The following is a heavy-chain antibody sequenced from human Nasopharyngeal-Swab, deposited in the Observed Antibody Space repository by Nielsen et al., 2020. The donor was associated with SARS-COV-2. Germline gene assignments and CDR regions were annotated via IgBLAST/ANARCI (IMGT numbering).Heavy chain of an antibody. CDR2: IYPGDSDT. CDR3: ASEIQAVDGVVFDI. J-gene: IGHJ3*02. Sequence: KVSCKGSGYSFTSYWNGWVRQMPGKGLEWMGIIYPGDSDTRYSPSFQGQVTISADKSISTAYLQWSSLKASDTAMYYCASEIQAVDGVVFDIWGQGTMVTVSS. D-gene: IGHD6-19*01. V-gene: IGHV5-51*01. CDR1: GYSFTSYW.